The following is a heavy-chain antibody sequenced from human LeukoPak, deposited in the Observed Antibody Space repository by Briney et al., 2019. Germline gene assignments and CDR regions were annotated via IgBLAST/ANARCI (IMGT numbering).Heavy chain of an antibody. Sequence: GGSLRLSCAASGFTFSSYWMSWVRQAPGKGLEGVANIKQDGSEKYYVDSVKGRFTISRDNAKKSLYLQMNSLRAEDTAVYYCARETYYGSGSYSDFALDYWGQGTLVTVSS. D-gene: IGHD3-10*01. CDR2: IKQDGSEK. V-gene: IGHV3-7*01. CDR3: ARETYYGSGSYSDFALDY. J-gene: IGHJ4*02. CDR1: GFTFSSYW.